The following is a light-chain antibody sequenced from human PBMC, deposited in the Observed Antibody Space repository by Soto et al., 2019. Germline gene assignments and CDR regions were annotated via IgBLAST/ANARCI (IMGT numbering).Light chain of an antibody. CDR2: LDSDGSH. CDR3: QTWGTGIHVV. CDR1: RGHSSYA. J-gene: IGLJ2*01. V-gene: IGLV4-69*01. Sequence: QPVLTQSPSASASLGASVKLTCTLSRGHSSYAIAWHQQQPEKGPRYLMKLDSDGSHTKGDAIPDRFSGSSSGAERYLTISSLQSEDEADYYCQTWGTGIHVVFGGGTKLNVL.